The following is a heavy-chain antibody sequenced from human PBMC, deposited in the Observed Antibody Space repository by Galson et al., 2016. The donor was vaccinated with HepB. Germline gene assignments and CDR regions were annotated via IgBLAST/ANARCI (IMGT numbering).Heavy chain of an antibody. J-gene: IGHJ5*02. D-gene: IGHD3-3*01. CDR3: ARHSLPPYYDFWSGLKNWFDP. Sequence: QSGAEVKKPGESLKISCKASGYSFTTHWIAWVRQTPGKGLEWMGTIYPGDSETRYSPSFQGRVTISADKSFTTAYLQWNSLRASDTAMYYCARHSLPPYYDFWSGLKNWFDPWGQGTLVTVSS. CDR2: IYPGDSET. V-gene: IGHV5-51*01. CDR1: GYSFTTHW.